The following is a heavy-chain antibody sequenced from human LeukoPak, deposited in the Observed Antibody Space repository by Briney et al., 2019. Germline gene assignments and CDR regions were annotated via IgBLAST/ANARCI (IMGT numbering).Heavy chain of an antibody. J-gene: IGHJ4*02. CDR2: ISYDGSNK. V-gene: IGHV3-30-3*01. CDR3: ARDPRYYYDSSGYDFYFDY. D-gene: IGHD3-22*01. Sequence: GRSLRLSCAASGFTFSSYAMHWVRQAPGKGLEWGAVISYDGSNKYYADSVKGRFTISRDNSKNTLYLQMNSLRAEDTAVYYCARDPRYYYDSSGYDFYFDYWGQGTLVTVSS. CDR1: GFTFSSYA.